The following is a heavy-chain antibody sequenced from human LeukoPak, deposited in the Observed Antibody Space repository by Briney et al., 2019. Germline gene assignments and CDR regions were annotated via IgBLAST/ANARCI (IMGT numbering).Heavy chain of an antibody. J-gene: IGHJ4*02. CDR3: ARGTTHPYYFDY. CDR2: ISYDGSNK. Sequence: GRSLRLSCAASGFTFSSYAMHWVRQAPGKGLEWVAVISYDGSNKYYADSVKGRFTISRDNSKNTLYLQMNSLRAEDTAVYYCARGTTHPYYFDYWGQGTLVTVSS. V-gene: IGHV3-30*14. CDR1: GFTFSSYA. D-gene: IGHD1-7*01.